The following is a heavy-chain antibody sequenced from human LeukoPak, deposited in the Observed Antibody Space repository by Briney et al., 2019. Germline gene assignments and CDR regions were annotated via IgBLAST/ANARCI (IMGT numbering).Heavy chain of an antibody. V-gene: IGHV3-23*01. CDR3: ARILLTGTGRGFSDY. CDR2: ISGSGGST. Sequence: GGSLRLSCAASGFTFSSYAMSWVRQAPGKGLEWVSAISGSGGSTYYADSVKGRFTISTDNSMNTFFLQMNSLRAEDTALYYCARILLTGTGRGFSDYWGQGVLVTVSS. J-gene: IGHJ4*02. CDR1: GFTFSSYA. D-gene: IGHD1-7*01.